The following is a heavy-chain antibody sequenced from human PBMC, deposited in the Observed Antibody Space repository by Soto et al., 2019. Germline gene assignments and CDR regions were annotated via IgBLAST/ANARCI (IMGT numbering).Heavy chain of an antibody. J-gene: IGHJ2*01. Sequence: QVQLVQSGAEMRKPGSSVNVSCKASGGTFTNYAFGWVRQAPGQGLEWLGGIVPMFGTANSAQKFQDRVTITADASTNTVYMGLTSLRSEDTAIYCCAKIHRGRAWDVDLWGRGTLVTVSS. V-gene: IGHV1-69*01. CDR2: IVPMFGTA. CDR3: AKIHRGRAWDVDL. CDR1: GGTFTNYA. D-gene: IGHD3-10*01.